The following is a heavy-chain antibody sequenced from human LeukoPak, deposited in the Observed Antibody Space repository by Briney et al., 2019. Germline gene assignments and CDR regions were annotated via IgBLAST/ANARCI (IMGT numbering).Heavy chain of an antibody. CDR2: IYYSGST. Sequence: SETLSLTCTVSGGSISSGGYYWSWIRQHPGKGLEWIGYIYYSGSTYYNPSLKSRVTISVDTSKNQFSLKLSSVTAADTAVYYCARSYCSSTSCYGGYYYYGMDVWGQGTTVAVSS. CDR1: GGSISSGGYY. J-gene: IGHJ6*02. D-gene: IGHD2-2*01. V-gene: IGHV4-31*03. CDR3: ARSYCSSTSCYGGYYYYGMDV.